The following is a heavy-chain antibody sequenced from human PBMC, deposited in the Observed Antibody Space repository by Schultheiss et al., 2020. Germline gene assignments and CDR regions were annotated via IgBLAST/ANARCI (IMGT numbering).Heavy chain of an antibody. CDR3: AREGGGGYSGYDPFDY. V-gene: IGHV6-1*01. Sequence: SETLSLTCAISGDSVTSNSVAWIWIRQSPSRGLEWLGRTYYRSKWYNEYAVSVKSRININADTSKNQFSLQLNSVTPEDTAVYYCAREGGGGYSGYDPFDYWGQGSLVTVSS. CDR2: TYYRSKWYN. CDR1: GDSVTSNSVA. D-gene: IGHD5-12*01. J-gene: IGHJ4*02.